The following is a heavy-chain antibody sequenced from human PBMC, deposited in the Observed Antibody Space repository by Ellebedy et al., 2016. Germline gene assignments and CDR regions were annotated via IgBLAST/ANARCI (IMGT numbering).Heavy chain of an antibody. CDR1: GISFSRYD. V-gene: IGHV3-13*01. Sequence: GGSLRLSXAASGISFSRYDMHWVRQRPGKGLEWVSGVDIAGDTHYADSVKGRFTIFSDKVKNYLYLQMNSLRAGDTAIYYCAASDQSDNAFDIWGQGTKVTVSS. J-gene: IGHJ3*02. CDR3: AASDQSDNAFDI. D-gene: IGHD2-2*01. CDR2: VDIAGDT.